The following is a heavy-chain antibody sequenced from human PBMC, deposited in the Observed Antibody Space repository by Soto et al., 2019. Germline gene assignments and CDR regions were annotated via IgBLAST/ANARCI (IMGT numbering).Heavy chain of an antibody. CDR1: GFTFSSYA. V-gene: IGHV3-23*01. J-gene: IGHJ4*02. CDR2: ISGSGGST. D-gene: IGHD3-3*01. Sequence: GGSLRLSCAASGFTFSSYAMSWVRQAPGKGLEWVSAISGSGGSTYYADSVKGRFTISRDNSKNTLYLQMNSLRAEDTAVYYCAKSIYYDFWSGYWGNYFDYWGQGTLVTVSS. CDR3: AKSIYYDFWSGYWGNYFDY.